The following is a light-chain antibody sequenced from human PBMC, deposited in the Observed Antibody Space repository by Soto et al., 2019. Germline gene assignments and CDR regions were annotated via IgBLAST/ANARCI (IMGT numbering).Light chain of an antibody. Sequence: QSVLTQPASVSGSPGQSITISCTGTSSDVGSYNLVSWYQQHPGKAPKLIIYEDSKRPSGVSNRFSGSKSGNTASLTISGLQTEDEADYYCCSYADSSTYVFGTRTKVTVL. V-gene: IGLV2-23*01. J-gene: IGLJ1*01. CDR1: SSDVGSYNL. CDR2: EDS. CDR3: CSYADSSTYV.